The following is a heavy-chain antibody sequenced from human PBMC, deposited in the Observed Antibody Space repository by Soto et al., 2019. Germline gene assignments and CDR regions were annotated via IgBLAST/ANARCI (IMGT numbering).Heavy chain of an antibody. CDR1: GFTLSSYA. Sequence: SLRLSCAASGFTLSSYAMSWVRQAPGKGLEWVSAISGSGGSTYYADSVEGRFTISRDNSKNTLYLQMNSLRAEDTAVYYCAKDAIFGVVIQYVDVWGKGTKVTVSS. V-gene: IGHV3-23*01. D-gene: IGHD3-3*01. CDR3: AKDAIFGVVIQYVDV. CDR2: ISGSGGST. J-gene: IGHJ6*03.